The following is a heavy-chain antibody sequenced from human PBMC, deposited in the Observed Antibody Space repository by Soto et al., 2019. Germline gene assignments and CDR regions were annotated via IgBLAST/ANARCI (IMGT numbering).Heavy chain of an antibody. V-gene: IGHV4-39*01. Sequence: TSETLSLTCSVSGGSIISSSYYWGWIRQPPGKGLEWIGSIYYSGSTYYNPSLKSRVTISVDTSKNQFSLKLSSVTAADTAVYYCARHRGPMVRGVISNWFDPWGQGTLVTVSS. CDR1: GGSIISSSYY. J-gene: IGHJ5*02. CDR2: IYYSGST. D-gene: IGHD3-10*01. CDR3: ARHRGPMVRGVISNWFDP.